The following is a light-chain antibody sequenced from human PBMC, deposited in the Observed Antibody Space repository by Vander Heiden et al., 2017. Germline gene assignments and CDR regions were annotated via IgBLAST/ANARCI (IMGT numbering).Light chain of an antibody. Sequence: EIVMTQSPATLSVSPGERATLSCRASQSVHINIAWYQQRPGQTPRLLIYAASARANGVPDRFSGSGSGTDFTLTISSLQSEDFAVYYCQQYNEWPPLYTFGQWINLEIK. CDR3: QQYNEWPPLYT. V-gene: IGKV3-15*01. CDR1: QSVHIN. CDR2: AAS. J-gene: IGKJ2*01.